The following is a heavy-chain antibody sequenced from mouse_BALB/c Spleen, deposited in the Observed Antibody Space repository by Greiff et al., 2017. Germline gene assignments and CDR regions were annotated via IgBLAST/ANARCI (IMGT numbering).Heavy chain of an antibody. CDR2: INPYNDGT. D-gene: IGHD1-2*01. V-gene: IGHV1-14*01. CDR1: GYTFTSYV. J-gene: IGHJ4*01. Sequence: VQLKESGPELVKPGASVKMSCKASGYTFTSYVMHWVKQKPGQGLEWIGYINPYNDGTKYNEKFKGKATLTSDKSSSTAYMELSSLTSEDSAVYYCARVITTAYYAMDYWGQGTSVTVSS. CDR3: ARVITTAYYAMDY.